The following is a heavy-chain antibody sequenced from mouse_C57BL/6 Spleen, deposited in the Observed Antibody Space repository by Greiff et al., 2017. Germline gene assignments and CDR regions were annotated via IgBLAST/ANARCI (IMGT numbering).Heavy chain of an antibody. J-gene: IGHJ3*01. D-gene: IGHD2-4*01. CDR1: GYTFTSYW. V-gene: IGHV1-55*01. Sequence: QVQLQQPGAELVKPGASVKMSCKASGYTFTSYWITWVKQRPGQGLEWIGDIYPGSGSTNYNEKFKSKATLTVDTSSSTAYMQLSSLTSEDSAVYFCARRLYDYDWFAYWGQGTLVTVSA. CDR2: IYPGSGST. CDR3: ARRLYDYDWFAY.